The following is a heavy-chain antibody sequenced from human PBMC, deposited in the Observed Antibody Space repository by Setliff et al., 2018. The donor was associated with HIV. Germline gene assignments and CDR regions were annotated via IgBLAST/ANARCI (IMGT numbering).Heavy chain of an antibody. CDR1: GGSISNFL. D-gene: IGHD3-3*01. J-gene: IGHJ6*04. Sequence: SETLSLTCTVSGGSISNFLWSWIRQPPGKGLEWIGYIYDSGSTNYNPSLKSRVTISMDTSKNQFSLELSSVTAADTALYYCARTITTFGVIGRGGRMDVWGKGTTVTVSS. CDR2: IYDSGST. V-gene: IGHV4-59*12. CDR3: ARTITTFGVIGRGGRMDV.